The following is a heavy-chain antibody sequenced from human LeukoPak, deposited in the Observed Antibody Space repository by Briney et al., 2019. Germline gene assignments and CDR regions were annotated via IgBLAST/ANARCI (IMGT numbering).Heavy chain of an antibody. Sequence: GGSLRLSCAASGFTFSNYALSWVRQAPGKGLEWVSLISGSGGRTDYADPVTGRFAISRDNSKNTLYLQMNSLKAEDTAVYYCAKHVRTNVWFFDSWGQGTLVTVSS. CDR1: GFTFSNYA. D-gene: IGHD3-9*01. CDR2: ISGSGGRT. CDR3: AKHVRTNVWFFDS. V-gene: IGHV3-23*01. J-gene: IGHJ4*02.